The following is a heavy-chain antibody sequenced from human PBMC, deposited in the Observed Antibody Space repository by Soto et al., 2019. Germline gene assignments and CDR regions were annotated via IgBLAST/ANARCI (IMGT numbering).Heavy chain of an antibody. V-gene: IGHV4-59*02. J-gene: IGHJ4*02. D-gene: IGHD2-21*01. CDR1: GGSVISYY. CDR3: ADVPSDF. Sequence: PSETLSLTCTVSGGSVISYYWSWIRQPPGKGLEWIGEIYHTGSTNYNSSLKSQVTISLNKSKNQFSLMLKSVTAADTAVYFCADVPSDFWGQGILVTVSS. CDR2: IYHTGST.